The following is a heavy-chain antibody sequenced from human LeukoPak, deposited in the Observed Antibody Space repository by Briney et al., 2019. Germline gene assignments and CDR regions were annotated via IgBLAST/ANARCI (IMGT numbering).Heavy chain of an antibody. D-gene: IGHD3-22*01. J-gene: IGHJ4*02. V-gene: IGHV3-30*02. CDR3: AKDDSSGYYYQLGDY. CDR2: IRYDGSNK. CDR1: GFTFSSYG. Sequence: GGSLRLSCAASGFTFSSYGMHWVRQAPGMGLEWVAFIRYDGSNKYYADSVKGRFTISRDNSKNTLYLQMNSLRAEDTAVYYCAKDDSSGYYYQLGDYWGQGTLVTVSS.